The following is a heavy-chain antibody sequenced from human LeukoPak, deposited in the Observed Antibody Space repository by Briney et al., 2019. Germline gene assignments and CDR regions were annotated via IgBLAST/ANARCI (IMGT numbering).Heavy chain of an antibody. CDR1: GYTFTTYY. V-gene: IGHV1-46*01. D-gene: IGHD4-17*01. CDR2: INPSGGRT. CDR3: ARGMTTVTAETALGF. J-gene: IGHJ4*02. Sequence: ASVKASCKASGYTFTTYYMNWVRQAPGQGLEWMGVINPSGGRTTYAQKFQGRVTMSRDTSTSTVYMELSSLRSEDTAVYYCARGMTTVTAETALGFWGQGTLVTVSS.